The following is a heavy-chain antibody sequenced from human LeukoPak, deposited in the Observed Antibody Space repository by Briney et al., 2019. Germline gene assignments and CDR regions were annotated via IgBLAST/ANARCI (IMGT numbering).Heavy chain of an antibody. CDR3: AKDLGGSGWTLFDC. D-gene: IGHD6-19*01. CDR2: LNSGGST. CDR1: GFPFNIFA. J-gene: IGHJ4*02. V-gene: IGHV3-23*01. Sequence: GGSLRLSCAASGFPFNIFAMSWLRQAPGKGLEWVSALNSGGSTYYADSVKGRCTISRDTSKNTLYLQMNSLRAEDTAVYYCAKDLGGSGWTLFDCWGPGTLVTVSS.